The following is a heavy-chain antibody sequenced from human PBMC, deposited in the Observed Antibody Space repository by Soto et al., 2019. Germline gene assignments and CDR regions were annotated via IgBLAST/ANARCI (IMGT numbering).Heavy chain of an antibody. CDR1: GYTFTGYY. Sequence: GSVKVSCKASGYTFTGYYMHWVRQAPGQGLEWMGWINPNSGGTNYAQKFQGRVTMTRDTSISTAYMELSRLRSDDTAVYYCARDLGIAVAGSFDYWGQGTLVTVSS. D-gene: IGHD6-19*01. CDR3: ARDLGIAVAGSFDY. J-gene: IGHJ4*02. V-gene: IGHV1-2*02. CDR2: INPNSGGT.